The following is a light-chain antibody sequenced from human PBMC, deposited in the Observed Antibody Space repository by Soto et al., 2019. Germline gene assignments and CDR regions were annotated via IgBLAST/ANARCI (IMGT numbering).Light chain of an antibody. Sequence: EIVLTQSPATLSLSPGERATLSCRASQSISTNLAWYQQRPGQAPRLLIYDASNRASGIPARFSGSGSGTDFTLTISSLEPEDFAVYYCQQRYNWPPLTFGGGTKVEI. CDR2: DAS. CDR3: QQRYNWPPLT. J-gene: IGKJ4*01. CDR1: QSISTN. V-gene: IGKV3-11*01.